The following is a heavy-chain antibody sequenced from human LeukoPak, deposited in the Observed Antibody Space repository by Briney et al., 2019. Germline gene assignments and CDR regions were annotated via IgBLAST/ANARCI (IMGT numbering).Heavy chain of an antibody. V-gene: IGHV5-51*01. J-gene: IGHJ3*02. CDR3: ANYYGSMSYFEAFDI. CDR2: IYPDDSDT. D-gene: IGHD3-10*01. Sequence: GESLKISCKGSGYSFTNYWIGWVRQMPGKGLEWMGIIYPDDSDTRYSPSFQGQVTISADKSISTAYLQWSSLKASDTAMYYCANYYGSMSYFEAFDIWGQGTMVTVSS. CDR1: GYSFTNYW.